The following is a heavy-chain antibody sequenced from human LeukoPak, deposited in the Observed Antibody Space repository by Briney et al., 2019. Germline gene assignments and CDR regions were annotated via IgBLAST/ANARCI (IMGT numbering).Heavy chain of an antibody. J-gene: IGHJ4*02. CDR3: ARHRGSGSYYKRSYYFDY. V-gene: IGHV4-34*01. CDR1: GWSFSGYY. CDR2: INHSGST. D-gene: IGHD3-10*01. Sequence: SETLSLTCAVYGWSFSGYYWSWIRQPPGKGLEWIGEINHSGSTNYNPSLKSRVTISVDTSKNQFSLKLSSVTAADTAVYYCARHRGSGSYYKRSYYFDYWGQGTLVTVSS.